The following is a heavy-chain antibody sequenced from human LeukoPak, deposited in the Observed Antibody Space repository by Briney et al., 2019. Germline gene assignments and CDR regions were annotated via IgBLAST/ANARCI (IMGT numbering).Heavy chain of an antibody. Sequence: SETLSLTCTVSGGSISSSSYYWGWIRQPPGKGLEWIGSIYYSGSTYYNPSLKSRVTISVDTSKNQFSLKLSSVTAADTAVYYCARGYVVVPAAKLDYWGQGTLVTVSS. V-gene: IGHV4-39*07. J-gene: IGHJ4*02. D-gene: IGHD2-2*01. CDR1: GGSISSSSYY. CDR2: IYYSGST. CDR3: ARGYVVVPAAKLDY.